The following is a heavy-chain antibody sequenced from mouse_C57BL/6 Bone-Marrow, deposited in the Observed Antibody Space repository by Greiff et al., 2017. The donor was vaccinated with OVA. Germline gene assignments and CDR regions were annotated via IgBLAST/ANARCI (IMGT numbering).Heavy chain of an antibody. Sequence: QVQLQQSGAELARPGASVKLSCKASGYTFTSYGISWVKQRTGQGLEWIGEIYPRSGNTYYNEKFKGKATLTADKSSSTAYMELRSLTSEDSAVYFCARRLGRSFYWYFDVWGTGTTVTVSS. D-gene: IGHD4-1*01. J-gene: IGHJ1*03. CDR1: GYTFTSYG. CDR2: IYPRSGNT. CDR3: ARRLGRSFYWYFDV. V-gene: IGHV1-81*01.